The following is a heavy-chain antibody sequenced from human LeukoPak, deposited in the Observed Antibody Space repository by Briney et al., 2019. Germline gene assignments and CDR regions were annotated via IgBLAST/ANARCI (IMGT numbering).Heavy chain of an antibody. CDR3: VRGYKDYYYYYMDV. CDR2: MNPNSGNT. V-gene: IGHV1-8*01. Sequence: GASVKVSCKASGYTFTSYDINWVRQATGQGLEWMGWMNPNSGNTGYAQKFQGRVTMTRNTSISTAYMELSSLRSEDTAVYYCVRGYKDYYYYYMDVWGKGTTVTVSS. D-gene: IGHD1-14*01. J-gene: IGHJ6*03. CDR1: GYTFTSYD.